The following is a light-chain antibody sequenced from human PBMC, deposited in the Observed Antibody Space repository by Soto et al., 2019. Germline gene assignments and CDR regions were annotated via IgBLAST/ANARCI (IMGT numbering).Light chain of an antibody. J-gene: IGKJ3*01. Sequence: DIQMTQSPSSVSASVGDRVTITCRASQGISSWLGWYQQKPGKAPKLLIYAASSLQSWVPSRFSRSGAGKDFTLTISSLQPEDVATYYGQQSNTFPFTFGPGTKVDIK. CDR3: QQSNTFPFT. V-gene: IGKV1-12*02. CDR2: AAS. CDR1: QGISSW.